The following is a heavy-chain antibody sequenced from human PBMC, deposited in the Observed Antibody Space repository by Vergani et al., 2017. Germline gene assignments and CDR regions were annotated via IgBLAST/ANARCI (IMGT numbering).Heavy chain of an antibody. J-gene: IGHJ4*02. CDR3: AGGGPGCGGDCYFY. Sequence: QMQLVQSGAEVKKPGSSVKVSCKASGGTFTSSAMSWVRQAPGQGLEWMGRIIPILGIANYAQKFQGRVTITADKSTSTAYMELSSLRSEDTAVYYCAGGGPGCGGDCYFYWGQGTLVTVSS. D-gene: IGHD2-21*02. CDR1: GGTFTSSA. CDR2: IIPILGIA. V-gene: IGHV1-69*09.